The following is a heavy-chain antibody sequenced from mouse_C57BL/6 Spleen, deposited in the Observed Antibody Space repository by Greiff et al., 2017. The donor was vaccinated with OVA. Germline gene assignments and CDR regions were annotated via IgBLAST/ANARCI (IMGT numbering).Heavy chain of an antibody. Sequence: VQRVESGAELVRPGASVTLSCKASGYTFTDYEMHWVKQTPVHGLEWIGAIDPETGGTAYNQKFKGKAILTADKSSSTAYMELRSLTSEDSAVYYCRTTTVVAPDYWGQGTTLTVSS. J-gene: IGHJ2*01. V-gene: IGHV1-15*01. CDR1: GYTFTDYE. CDR2: IDPETGGT. D-gene: IGHD1-1*01. CDR3: RTTTVVAPDY.